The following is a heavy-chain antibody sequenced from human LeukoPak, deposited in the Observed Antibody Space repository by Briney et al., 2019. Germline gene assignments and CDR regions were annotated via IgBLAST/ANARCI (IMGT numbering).Heavy chain of an antibody. Sequence: PGGSLRLSCAASGFTFSSYAVSWVRQAPGKGLEWVSAISGNGGKTYYADYVKGRFTISRDNSRSTLYLQMNSLRAEDTAIYYCAKDQGSYGMDVWGQGTTVTVSS. J-gene: IGHJ6*02. CDR3: AKDQGSYGMDV. CDR2: ISGNGGKT. CDR1: GFTFSSYA. D-gene: IGHD3-10*01. V-gene: IGHV3-23*01.